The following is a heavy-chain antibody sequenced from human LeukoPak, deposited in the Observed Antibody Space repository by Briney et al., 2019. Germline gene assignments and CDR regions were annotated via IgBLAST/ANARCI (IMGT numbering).Heavy chain of an antibody. V-gene: IGHV4-34*01. Sequence: PSETLSLTCAVYGGSFSGYYWSWIRQPPGKGVEWVGEINHSGSTNYNPSLKRRVTISVDTSKKQFSLKLSSVTAADTAVYYCAGSPGIAAAGRASYFQHWGQGTLVTVSS. J-gene: IGHJ1*01. CDR2: INHSGST. D-gene: IGHD6-13*01. CDR3: AGSPGIAAAGRASYFQH. CDR1: GGSFSGYY.